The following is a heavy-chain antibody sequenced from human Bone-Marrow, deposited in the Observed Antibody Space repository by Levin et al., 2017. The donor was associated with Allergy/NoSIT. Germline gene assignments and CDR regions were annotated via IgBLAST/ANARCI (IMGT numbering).Heavy chain of an antibody. D-gene: IGHD3-10*01. CDR3: ARDRGSGSYFGGFDN. V-gene: IGHV4-31*03. CDR1: GGSISSSDYF. CDR2: ISHSGST. Sequence: SETLSLTCTVSGGSISSSDYFWSWIRQHPGKGLEWIGYISHSGSTYDNPSLRSRLSMSVDTSKNQFSLRLSSVTAADTAVYYCARDRGSGSYFGGFDNWGQGTLVTVSS. J-gene: IGHJ4*02.